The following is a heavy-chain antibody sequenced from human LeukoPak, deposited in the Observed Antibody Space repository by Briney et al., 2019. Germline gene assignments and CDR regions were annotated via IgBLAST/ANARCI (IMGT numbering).Heavy chain of an antibody. CDR1: GYTFTVYY. V-gene: IGHV1-2*02. J-gene: IGHJ4*02. D-gene: IGHD3-10*01. CDR2: INPNSGGT. Sequence: ASVRVSCRASGYTFTVYYMHWVRQAPGQGLEWMGWINPNSGGTNYAQKFQGRVTITRDTSISTAYMEMSRLRSDDTAVYYCARGPTFGESGDWGQGTLVTVSS. CDR3: ARGPTFGESGD.